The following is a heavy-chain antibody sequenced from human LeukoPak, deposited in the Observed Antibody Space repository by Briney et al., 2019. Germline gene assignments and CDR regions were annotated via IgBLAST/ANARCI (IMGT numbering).Heavy chain of an antibody. V-gene: IGHV3-43*02. Sequence: PGGSLRLFCAASGFNFEDYAMHWVRHAPGKGLEWVSLINGNGRETFYADSVKGRFTVSRDNNKKSLYLQMNTVKPEDTAFYYCGKDIFALSPDTSLSRLAADPWGQGTLVTVSS. CDR1: GFNFEDYA. CDR3: GKDIFALSPDTSLSRLAADP. CDR2: INGNGRET. D-gene: IGHD3-3*02. J-gene: IGHJ5*02.